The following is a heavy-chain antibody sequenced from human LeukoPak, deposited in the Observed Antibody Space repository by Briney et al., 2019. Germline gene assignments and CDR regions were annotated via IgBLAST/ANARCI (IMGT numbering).Heavy chain of an antibody. Sequence: SETLSLTCTVSGGSISDYYWDWIRQPAGKRLEWIGRIYTSGSTNYHLSLKSRVTMSVDTSKNQFSLRLSSVTAADTAVYYCASSTVVIHYWYFDLWGRGTLVTVSS. CDR3: ASSTVVIHYWYFDL. V-gene: IGHV4-4*07. CDR1: GGSISDYY. D-gene: IGHD4-23*01. CDR2: IYTSGST. J-gene: IGHJ2*01.